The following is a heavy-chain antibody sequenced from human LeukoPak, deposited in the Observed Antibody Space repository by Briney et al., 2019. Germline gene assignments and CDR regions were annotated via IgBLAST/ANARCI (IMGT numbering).Heavy chain of an antibody. CDR3: ARVQSRLSWFDP. J-gene: IGHJ5*02. V-gene: IGHV4-34*01. CDR2: INHSGST. CDR1: GGSFSDSY. Sequence: SETLSLTCAVYGGSFSDSYWTWIRQPPGKGLEWIGEINHSGSTNYNPSLKSRVTISVDTSKNQFSLKLSSVTAADTAVYYCARVQSRLSWFDPWDQGTLVTVSS.